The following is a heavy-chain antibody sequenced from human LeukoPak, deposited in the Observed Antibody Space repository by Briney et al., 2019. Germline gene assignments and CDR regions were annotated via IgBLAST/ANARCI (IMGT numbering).Heavy chain of an antibody. CDR1: GFIFSNYW. J-gene: IGHJ4*02. CDR2: IKQDGSEK. Sequence: GGSLRLSCAASGFIFSNYWMSWVRQAPGKGLEWVANIKQDGSEKYYVDSVKGRFTISRDNAKNSLYLQMNSLRAEDTAVYYCAREQRLVHWGQGTLVTVSS. D-gene: IGHD6-13*01. V-gene: IGHV3-7*05. CDR3: AREQRLVH.